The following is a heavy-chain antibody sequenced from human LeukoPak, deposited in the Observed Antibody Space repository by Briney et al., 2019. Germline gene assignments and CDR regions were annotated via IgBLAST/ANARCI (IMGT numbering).Heavy chain of an antibody. V-gene: IGHV3-23*01. J-gene: IGHJ3*02. CDR1: GFTFSSYA. CDR3: AKDSGLLDYYGSGTPGAFDI. D-gene: IGHD3-10*01. CDR2: ISGSGGST. Sequence: HPGGSLRLSCAASGFTFSSYAMSWVRQAPGKGLEWVSAISGSGGSTYYADSVKGRFTISRDNSKNTLYLQMNSLRAEDTAVYYCAKDSGLLDYYGSGTPGAFDIWGQGTMVTVSS.